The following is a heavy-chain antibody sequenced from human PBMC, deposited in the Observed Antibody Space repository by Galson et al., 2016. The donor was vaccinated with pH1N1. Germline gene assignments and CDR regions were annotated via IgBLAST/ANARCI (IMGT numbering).Heavy chain of an antibody. J-gene: IGHJ3*02. CDR3: AKGGYGDYGLDVFDI. D-gene: IGHD4-17*01. Sequence: ETLSLTCSVSGGSIRSSSYYWGWIRQPPGKGLEWVSSISGSGGRKHYADSVQGRFIISRDNSKNTLYLQMNSLRAGDTALYSGAKGGYGDYGLDVFDIWGQGTMVIVSS. CDR2: ISGSGGRK. V-gene: IGHV3-23*01. CDR1: GGSIRSSSYY.